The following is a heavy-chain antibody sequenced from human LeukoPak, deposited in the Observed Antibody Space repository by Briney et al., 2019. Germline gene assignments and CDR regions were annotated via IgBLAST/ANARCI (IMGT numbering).Heavy chain of an antibody. D-gene: IGHD6-19*01. CDR3: ARDPSSGWPIVDAFDI. J-gene: IGHJ3*02. V-gene: IGHV6-1*01. CDR2: TYYRSKWYN. Sequence: SQTPSLTCAISGDSVSSNSAAWNWIRQSPSRGLEWLGRTYYRSKWYNDYAVSVESRITINPDTSKNQFSLQLNSVTPEDTAVYYCARDPSSGWPIVDAFDIWGQGTMVTVSS. CDR1: GDSVSSNSAA.